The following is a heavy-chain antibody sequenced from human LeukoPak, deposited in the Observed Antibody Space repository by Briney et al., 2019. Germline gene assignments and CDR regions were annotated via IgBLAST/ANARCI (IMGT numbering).Heavy chain of an antibody. CDR3: ASGRSAVGHFDY. J-gene: IGHJ4*02. V-gene: IGHV4-34*01. D-gene: IGHD4-23*01. CDR1: GGSFSGYY. Sequence: SETLSLTCAVYGGSFSGYYWSGIRQPPGKGLEWVGEINHSGSTNYNPSLKSGVTISVDTSKNQFSLKLSSVTAADTAVYYCASGRSAVGHFDYWGQGTLVTVSS. CDR2: INHSGST.